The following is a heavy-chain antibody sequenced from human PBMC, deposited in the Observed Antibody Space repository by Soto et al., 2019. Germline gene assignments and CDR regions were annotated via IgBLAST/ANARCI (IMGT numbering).Heavy chain of an antibody. J-gene: IGHJ5*02. Sequence: ISSYYWSWIRQPPGKGLEWIGYIYYSGSTNYNPSLKSRVTISVDTSKNQFSLKLSSVTAADTAVYYCARWYYDILTGHQGFDPWGQGTLVTVSS. CDR2: IYYSGST. CDR1: ISSYY. CDR3: ARWYYDILTGHQGFDP. D-gene: IGHD3-9*01. V-gene: IGHV4-59*08.